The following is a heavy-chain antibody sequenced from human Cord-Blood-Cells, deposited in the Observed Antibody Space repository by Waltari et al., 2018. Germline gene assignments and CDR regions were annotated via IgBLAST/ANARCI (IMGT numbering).Heavy chain of an antibody. D-gene: IGHD7-27*01. J-gene: IGHJ6*02. CDR2: INPNSGGT. CDR3: ARDHQTNWGEHYYGMDV. V-gene: IGHV1-2*02. Sequence: QVQLVQSGAEVKKPGASVKVSCKASGYTFTGYYMHWVRQATGQGLEWMGWINPNSGGTNYAQKFQGRVTMTRDTSISTAYMELSRLRSDDTAVYYCARDHQTNWGEHYYGMDVWGQGTTVTVSS. CDR1: GYTFTGYY.